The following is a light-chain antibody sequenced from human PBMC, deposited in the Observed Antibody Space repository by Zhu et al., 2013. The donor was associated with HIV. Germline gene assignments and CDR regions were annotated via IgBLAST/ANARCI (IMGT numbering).Light chain of an antibody. CDR1: QSVGSY. J-gene: IGKJ5*01. V-gene: IGKV3-11*01. Sequence: EIVLTQSPATLSLSPGERATLSCRASQSVGSYLAWYQQKPGQAPRLLIYDTSNRASGIPARFSGSGSGTDFTLTTSSLEPEDFAVYYCQQRSNWPRTFGQGTRLEIK. CDR3: QQRSNWPRT. CDR2: DTS.